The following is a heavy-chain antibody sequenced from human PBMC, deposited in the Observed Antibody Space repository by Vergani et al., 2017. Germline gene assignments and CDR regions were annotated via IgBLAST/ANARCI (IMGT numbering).Heavy chain of an antibody. Sequence: QVQLVQSGAEVKKPGASVKVSCKASGYTFTGYYMHWVRQAPGQGLEWMGWINPNSGGTNYAQKFQGRVTMTRDTSISTAYMELSRLRSDATAVYYCARARYCSGGSCYLGEYFQHWGQGTLVTVSS. CDR2: INPNSGGT. J-gene: IGHJ1*01. CDR3: ARARYCSGGSCYLGEYFQH. D-gene: IGHD2-15*01. V-gene: IGHV1-2*02. CDR1: GYTFTGYY.